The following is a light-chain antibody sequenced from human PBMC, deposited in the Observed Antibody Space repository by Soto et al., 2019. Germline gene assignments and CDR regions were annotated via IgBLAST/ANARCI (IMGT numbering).Light chain of an antibody. CDR3: QQSSSTPYT. Sequence: IQITQSPPSLSAFEGDVATITGRASRNIRTYLNWYQQTPGKAPNLLIYAAYTLQTGVPSRFSGSGSGADFTLTISSLQPEDFATYFCQQSSSTPYTFGQGTKLEIK. V-gene: IGKV1-39*01. CDR1: RNIRTY. J-gene: IGKJ2*01. CDR2: AAY.